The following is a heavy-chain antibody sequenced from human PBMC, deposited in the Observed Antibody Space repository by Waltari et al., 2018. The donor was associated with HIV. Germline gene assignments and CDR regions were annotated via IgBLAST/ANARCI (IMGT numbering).Heavy chain of an antibody. V-gene: IGHV1-69*01. CDR1: GGTFNNYA. Sequence: QVQLVQSGAEVKKRGSSVKVSCKASGGTFNNYAISWVRQAPGQGLEWMGGIIPIFGSANYAQKFQGRVTITADESTSTAYMELSSLRSEDTAVYYCARDLYYSDSSGYYSRFDYWGQGTLVTVSS. CDR2: IIPIFGSA. J-gene: IGHJ4*02. D-gene: IGHD3-22*01. CDR3: ARDLYYSDSSGYYSRFDY.